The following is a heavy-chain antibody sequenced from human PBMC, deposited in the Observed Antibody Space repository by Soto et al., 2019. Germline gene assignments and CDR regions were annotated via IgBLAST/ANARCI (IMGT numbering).Heavy chain of an antibody. CDR3: ARGAQYCSGGSCYRRLDY. D-gene: IGHD2-15*01. CDR2: INAGNGNT. V-gene: IGHV1-3*01. CDR1: GYTFTNYA. Sequence: QVQLVQSGAEVKKPGASVKVSCKASGYTFTNYAIHWVRQAPGQRLEWMGWINAGNGNTKYSQKFQGRVTITRDTSASTVYMELSSLRSEDTAVYYCARGAQYCSGGSCYRRLDYWGQGTLVTVSS. J-gene: IGHJ4*02.